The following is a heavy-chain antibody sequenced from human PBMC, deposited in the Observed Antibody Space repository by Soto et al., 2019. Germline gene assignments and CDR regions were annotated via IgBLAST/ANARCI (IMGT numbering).Heavy chain of an antibody. Sequence: QVQLVESGGGVVQPGRSLRLSCAASGFTFSSYGMHWVRQAPGKGLEWVADISYDGSKEFYADSVKGRFTISRDNSKNTLYLQMNSLRAEDTAVYYCAKDLRLWSKDYYYYGMDVWGQGTTVTVSS. J-gene: IGHJ6*02. D-gene: IGHD5-18*01. CDR1: GFTFSSYG. CDR3: AKDLRLWSKDYYYYGMDV. CDR2: ISYDGSKE. V-gene: IGHV3-30*18.